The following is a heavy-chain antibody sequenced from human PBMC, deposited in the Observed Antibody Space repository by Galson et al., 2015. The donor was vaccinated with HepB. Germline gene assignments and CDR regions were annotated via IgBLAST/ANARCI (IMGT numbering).Heavy chain of an antibody. CDR2: VNWSGATT. D-gene: IGHD3-10*01. V-gene: IGHV3-23*01. CDR3: EKEVITMVGGLILNGPLDY. Sequence: SLRLSCAASGFTFSDYAMSWVRQAPGKGLEWVAAVNWSGATTSYADSVKGRFTISRDNSKNTLYLQMNSLRAEDTAVYYCEKEVITMVGGLILNGPLDYWGQGTLVTVSS. CDR1: GFTFSDYA. J-gene: IGHJ4*02.